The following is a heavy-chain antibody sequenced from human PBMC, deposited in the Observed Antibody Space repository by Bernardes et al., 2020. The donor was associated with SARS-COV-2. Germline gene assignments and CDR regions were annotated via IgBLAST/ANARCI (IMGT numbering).Heavy chain of an antibody. CDR3: SRDSYAAGCSGFDS. CDR1: GYSFTAYY. J-gene: IGHJ4*02. D-gene: IGHD6-13*01. V-gene: IGHV1-2*02. Sequence: ASVKVSCKASGYSFTAYYMHWVRQAPGQGLEWMGWINPNSGDTNFAQKFQGRVTLTRDTSISTAYMELSRLRSDDTAVYYCSRDSYAAGCSGFDSWGQGTLATVAA. CDR2: INPNSGDT.